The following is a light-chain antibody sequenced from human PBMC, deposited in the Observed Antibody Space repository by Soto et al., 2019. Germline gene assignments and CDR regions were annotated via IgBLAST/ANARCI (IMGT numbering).Light chain of an antibody. CDR1: KNIKKY. CDR3: QKYDNLPLT. V-gene: IGKV1-33*01. J-gene: IGKJ4*01. CDR2: DES. Sequence: DIQXRHITYSLPSRIGYRVTFTCQESKNIKKYLNWCQKKTGTDXKXXLYDESNLEAGVPSRLRGSGSGTDFTLKISRMRPEDIATYYCQKYDNLPLTFGRGTQVDI.